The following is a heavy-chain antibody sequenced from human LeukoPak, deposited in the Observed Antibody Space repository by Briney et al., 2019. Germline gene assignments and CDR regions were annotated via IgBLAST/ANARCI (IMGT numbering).Heavy chain of an antibody. Sequence: ASVKVSCKASGYTFTSYGISWVRQAPGQGLEWMGWISAYNGNTNYAQKLQGRVTMTTDTSTSTAYMELRSLRSDDTAVYYCARDGEEVLWFGRGPSCGMDVWGKGTTVTVSS. CDR3: ARDGEEVLWFGRGPSCGMDV. D-gene: IGHD3-10*01. CDR1: GYTFTSYG. J-gene: IGHJ6*04. CDR2: ISAYNGNT. V-gene: IGHV1-18*04.